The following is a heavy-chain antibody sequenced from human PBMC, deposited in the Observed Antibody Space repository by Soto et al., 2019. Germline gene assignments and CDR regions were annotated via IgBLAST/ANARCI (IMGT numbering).Heavy chain of an antibody. CDR2: IYPRDSHT. V-gene: IGHV5-51*01. CDR1: GYTFTNYW. CDR3: ARFAATSGINAFDV. Sequence: GESLKISCQGSGYTFTNYWIVWVRQLPGKGLEWMGIIYPRDSHTTYSPSFQGQVTISDDKSLNSAFLQWSSLKASDTATYFCARFAATSGINAFDVWGPGTMVTVSS. J-gene: IGHJ3*01. D-gene: IGHD1-1*01.